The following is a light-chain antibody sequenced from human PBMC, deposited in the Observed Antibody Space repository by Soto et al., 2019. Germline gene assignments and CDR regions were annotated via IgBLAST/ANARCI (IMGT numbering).Light chain of an antibody. J-gene: IGLJ1*01. CDR3: AAWDDSLGAYV. CDR2: TNN. V-gene: IGLV1-44*01. CDR1: NSNIGTNT. Sequence: SVLTQPPSASGTPGQRVTISCSGSNSNIGTNTVNWYHQLPGTARRLLIYTNNQRPSGVPQRFSGSKTGTSASLAIGGLQSEDGADYYCAAWDDSLGAYVFGTGTKVTV.